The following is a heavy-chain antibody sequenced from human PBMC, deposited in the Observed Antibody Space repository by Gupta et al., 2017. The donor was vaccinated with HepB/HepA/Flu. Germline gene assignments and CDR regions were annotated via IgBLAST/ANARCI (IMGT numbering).Heavy chain of an antibody. CDR2: IHPSGSA. CDR1: GGSFSGYY. D-gene: IGHD1-26*01. Sequence: QVQLHQWGAGLLKPSETLSLTCSVIGGSFSGYYRAWVRQPPGKGLEWIGEIHPSGSAHYNPSLGSRVTVSGDMSNNQLTLHLNSVTAADTAIYYCTAGLDQFKVGYWGPGTQVTVSS. V-gene: IGHV4-34*01. CDR3: TAGLDQFKVGY. J-gene: IGHJ4*02.